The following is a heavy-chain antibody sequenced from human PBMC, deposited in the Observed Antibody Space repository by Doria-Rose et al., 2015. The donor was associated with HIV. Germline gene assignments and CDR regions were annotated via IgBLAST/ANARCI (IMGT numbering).Heavy chain of an antibody. D-gene: IGHD3-3*01. CDR2: IHYSGTT. CDR1: GGSISSDDYH. Sequence: SGPGLVKPSETLSLTCSVSGGSISSDDYHWSWIRQPPGKGLEWIGNIHYSGTTSYNPSLKSRIIISQDTSKNHLSLKLTSVTAADTAVYYCARDRVTIFGVGDAFDIWGQGTMVTVSS. J-gene: IGHJ3*02. V-gene: IGHV4-30-4*01. CDR3: ARDRVTIFGVGDAFDI.